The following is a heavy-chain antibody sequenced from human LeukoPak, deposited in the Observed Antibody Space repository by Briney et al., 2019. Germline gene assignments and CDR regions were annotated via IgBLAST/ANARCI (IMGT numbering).Heavy chain of an antibody. J-gene: IGHJ4*02. CDR2: ISSSSSTI. D-gene: IGHD5-12*01. CDR1: GFTFSSYS. Sequence: PGGSLRLSCAASGFTFSSYSMNWVRQAPGKGLEWVSYISSSSSTIYYADSVKGRFTISRDNAKNSLYLQMNSLRAEDTAVYYCARDGGYRAIDYWGQGTLVTVSS. CDR3: ARDGGYRAIDY. V-gene: IGHV3-48*01.